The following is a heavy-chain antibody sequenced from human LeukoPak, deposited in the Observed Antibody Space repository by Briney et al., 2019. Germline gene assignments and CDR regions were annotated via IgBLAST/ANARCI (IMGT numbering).Heavy chain of an antibody. CDR1: GGSISNYY. CDR3: ARMKLTGFNYYYYGMDV. Sequence: SETLSLTCTVSGGSISNYYWSWIRQPPGKGLEWIGYIYYSGSTNYNPSLKSRVTISVDTSKNQFSLKLSSVTAADTAVYYCARMKLTGFNYYYYGMDVWGQGTTVTVSS. J-gene: IGHJ6*02. CDR2: IYYSGST. D-gene: IGHD7-27*01. V-gene: IGHV4-59*01.